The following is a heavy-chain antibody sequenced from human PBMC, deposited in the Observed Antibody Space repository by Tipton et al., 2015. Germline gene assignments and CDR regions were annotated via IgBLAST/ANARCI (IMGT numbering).Heavy chain of an antibody. V-gene: IGHV6-1*01. J-gene: IGHJ6*02. D-gene: IGHD6-25*01. Sequence: GLVKPSQTLSLTCDISGDSVSSSTSAWNWIRQSPSRGLEWLGRTYYRSKWYYEYSISVESRVAVTPDTSKNQFSLHLNSVTPEDTAVYYCTRDPAYYYGMDVWGQGTTVTVSS. CDR3: TRDPAYYYGMDV. CDR2: TYYRSKWYY. CDR1: GDSVSSSTSA.